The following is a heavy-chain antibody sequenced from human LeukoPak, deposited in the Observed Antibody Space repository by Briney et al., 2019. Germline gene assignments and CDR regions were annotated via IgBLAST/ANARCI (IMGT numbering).Heavy chain of an antibody. CDR1: GYTFTGYY. J-gene: IGHJ4*02. CDR3: ARASYDFWSGYPDY. D-gene: IGHD3-3*01. Sequence: ASVKVSCKASGYTFTGYYMHWVRQAPGQGPEWMGWINPSSGGTNYAQKFQGRVTMTRDTSISTAYMELSRLRSDDTAVYYCARASYDFWSGYPDYWGQGTLVTVSS. V-gene: IGHV1-2*02. CDR2: INPSSGGT.